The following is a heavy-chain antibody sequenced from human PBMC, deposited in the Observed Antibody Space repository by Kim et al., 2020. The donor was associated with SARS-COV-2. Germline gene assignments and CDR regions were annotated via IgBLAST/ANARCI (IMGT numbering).Heavy chain of an antibody. CDR1: GGSISSSSYY. D-gene: IGHD2-2*01. Sequence: SETLSLTCTVSGGSISSSSYYWGWIRQPPGKGLEWIGSIYYSGSTYYNPSLKSRVTISVDTSKNQFSLKLSSVTAADTAVYYCASYCSSTSCYAPSSSWQKNYYYYGMDVWGQGTTVTVSS. CDR2: IYYSGST. V-gene: IGHV4-39*07. CDR3: ASYCSSTSCYAPSSSWQKNYYYYGMDV. J-gene: IGHJ6*02.